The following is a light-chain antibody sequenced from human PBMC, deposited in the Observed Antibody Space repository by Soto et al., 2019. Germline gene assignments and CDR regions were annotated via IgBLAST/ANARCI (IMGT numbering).Light chain of an antibody. CDR1: SSNIGADYD. CDR2: GNK. CDR3: QSFDTRLNTVV. V-gene: IGLV1-40*01. J-gene: IGLJ2*01. Sequence: QSVVTQPPSVSGAPGPRVTISCTGSSSNIGADYDVHWYQQFPGRAPKLLISGNKNRPSGVPDRFSGSKSGTSASLDITGLQAEDEADYYCQSFDTRLNTVVFGGGTKLTVL.